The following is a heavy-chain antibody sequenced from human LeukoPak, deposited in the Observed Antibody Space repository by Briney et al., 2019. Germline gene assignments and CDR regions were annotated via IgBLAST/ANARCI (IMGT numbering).Heavy chain of an antibody. CDR2: ISASGTIT. D-gene: IGHD1-26*01. Sequence: GGSLRLSCAASGFTFSSYEMNWVRQAPGKGLEWISYISASGTITHYADSVEGRFTISRDNSKNTLYLQMNSLRAEDTAVYYCAKEKRVGVTPPYFDYWGQGTLVTVSS. V-gene: IGHV3-48*03. CDR3: AKEKRVGVTPPYFDY. CDR1: GFTFSSYE. J-gene: IGHJ4*02.